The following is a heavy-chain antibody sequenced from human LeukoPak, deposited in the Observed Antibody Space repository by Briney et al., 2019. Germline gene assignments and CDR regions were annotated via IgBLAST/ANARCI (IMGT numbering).Heavy chain of an antibody. CDR3: ARGSQSLGYCSGGSCRAKIFDY. V-gene: IGHV4-34*01. Sequence: SETLSLTCAVYGGSFSGYYWSWIRQPPGKGLEWIGEINHSGSTNYNPSLRSRVTISVDTSKNQFSLKLSSVTAADTAVYYCARGSQSLGYCSGGSCRAKIFDYWGQGTLVTVSS. CDR1: GGSFSGYY. J-gene: IGHJ4*02. D-gene: IGHD2-15*01. CDR2: INHSGST.